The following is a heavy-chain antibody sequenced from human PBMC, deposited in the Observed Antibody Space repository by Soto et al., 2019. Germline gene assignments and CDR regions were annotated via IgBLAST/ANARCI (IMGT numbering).Heavy chain of an antibody. CDR2: INPNSGDT. Sequence: QVQLVQSGAEVKKPGASVKVSCKASGYTFTGFYMHWVRQAPGQGLEWMGWINPNSGDTEYAQNFQGWVPMTRDTSISTAYMELRRLRSDDTAVYYCATGGSTVTREFDYWGQGTLVSVSS. D-gene: IGHD4-17*01. V-gene: IGHV1-2*04. CDR1: GYTFTGFY. J-gene: IGHJ4*02. CDR3: ATGGSTVTREFDY.